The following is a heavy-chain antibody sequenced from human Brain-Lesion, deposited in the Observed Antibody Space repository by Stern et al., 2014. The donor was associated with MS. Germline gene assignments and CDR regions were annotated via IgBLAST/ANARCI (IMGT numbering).Heavy chain of an antibody. CDR3: ARFPASRPHVFDS. V-gene: IGHV4-4*02. D-gene: IGHD6-13*01. CDR1: GGSISSSNW. Sequence: QLQESGPGLVKPSGTLSLTCVVSGGSISSSNWWSWVRQSPGKGLEWIGESDHSGSTIYNPSLKSRVTVSVDKSKNRFSLNLRSVTAADTAVYFCARFPASRPHVFDSWGQGTLVTVSS. CDR2: SDHSGST. J-gene: IGHJ4*02.